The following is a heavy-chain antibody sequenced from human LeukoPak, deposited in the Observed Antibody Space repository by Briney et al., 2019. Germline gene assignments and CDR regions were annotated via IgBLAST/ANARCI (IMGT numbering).Heavy chain of an antibody. CDR3: ARGVNSQGTAMVLFDS. V-gene: IGHV1-8*01. J-gene: IGHJ4*02. D-gene: IGHD5-18*01. CDR1: GYTFTNHD. CDR2: MNPKSGNT. Sequence: ASVKVSCKASGYTFTNHDINWVRQASGQGLEWMGWMNPKSGNTGYLQKFQGRVTMTRDTSMSTAFMELSSLTSEDTAVYYCARGVNSQGTAMVLFDSWGQGTLVTVSS.